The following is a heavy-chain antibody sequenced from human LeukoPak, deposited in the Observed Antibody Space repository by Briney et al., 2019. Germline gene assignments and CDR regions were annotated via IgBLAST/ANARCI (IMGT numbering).Heavy chain of an antibody. J-gene: IGHJ1*01. CDR2: INHSGST. Sequence: PSETLSLTCAVYGGSFSGYYWSLTRQPPGKGLEWIGEINHSGSTNYNPSLKSRVTISVDTSKNQFSLKLSSVTAADTAVYYCARAYSSGWYEYFQHWGQGTLVTVSS. CDR3: ARAYSSGWYEYFQH. V-gene: IGHV4-34*01. CDR1: GGSFSGYY. D-gene: IGHD6-19*01.